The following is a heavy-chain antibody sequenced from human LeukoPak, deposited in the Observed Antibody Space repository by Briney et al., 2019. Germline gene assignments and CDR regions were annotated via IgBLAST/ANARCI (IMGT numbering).Heavy chain of an antibody. Sequence: PSETLSLTCAVYGGSFSGYYWSWIRQPPGKGLEWIGEINHSGSTNYNPSLKSRVTISVDTSKNQSSLKLSSVTAADTAVYYCARGKRLYSSGWYPVEYFQHWGQGTLVTVSS. CDR2: INHSGST. D-gene: IGHD6-19*01. V-gene: IGHV4-34*01. CDR1: GGSFSGYY. J-gene: IGHJ1*01. CDR3: ARGKRLYSSGWYPVEYFQH.